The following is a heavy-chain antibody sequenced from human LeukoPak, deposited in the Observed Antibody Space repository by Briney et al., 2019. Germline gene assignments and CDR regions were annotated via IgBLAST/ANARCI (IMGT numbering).Heavy chain of an antibody. Sequence: ASVKVSCKASGYTFTGYYMHWARQAPGQGLEWMGWINPNSGGTNYAQKFQGRVTMTRDTSISTAYMELSRLRSDDTAVYYCARDQDYDILTGYYKGNWFDPWGQGTLVTVSS. V-gene: IGHV1-2*02. CDR1: GYTFTGYY. D-gene: IGHD3-9*01. J-gene: IGHJ5*02. CDR3: ARDQDYDILTGYYKGNWFDP. CDR2: INPNSGGT.